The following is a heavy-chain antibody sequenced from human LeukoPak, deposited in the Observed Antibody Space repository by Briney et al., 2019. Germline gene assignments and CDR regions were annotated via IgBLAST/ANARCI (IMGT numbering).Heavy chain of an antibody. CDR1: GYDFTKYA. CDR2: IDAGNGRT. V-gene: IGHV1-3*03. D-gene: IGHD1-26*01. Sequence: ASVKVSCKASGYDFTKYAVQWVRQAPGQRLEWMGWIDAGNGRTKYSQDFQGRVTITRDTSASIAYMELSSLRSDDMAVYYCAREKYSGSYYVVGYWGQGTLVTVSS. CDR3: AREKYSGSYYVVGY. J-gene: IGHJ4*02.